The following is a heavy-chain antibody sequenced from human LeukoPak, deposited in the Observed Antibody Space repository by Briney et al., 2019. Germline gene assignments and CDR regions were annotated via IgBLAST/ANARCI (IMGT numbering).Heavy chain of an antibody. D-gene: IGHD6-19*01. CDR1: GYTFTSHD. CDR3: ARVAGSIDY. J-gene: IGHJ4*02. V-gene: IGHV1-8*03. CDR2: MNPNSGNT. Sequence: EASVKVSCKASGYTFTSHDINWVRQATGQGLEWMGWMNPNSGNTGYAQKFQGRVTITRDTSISTAYMELSSLRSEDTAVYYCARVAGSIDYWGQGTLVTVSS.